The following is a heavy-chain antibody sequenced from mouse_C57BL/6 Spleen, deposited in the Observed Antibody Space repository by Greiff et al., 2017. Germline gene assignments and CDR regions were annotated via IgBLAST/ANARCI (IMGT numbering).Heavy chain of an antibody. J-gene: IGHJ4*01. CDR2: IWRGGST. CDR3: AKGDYGRGDYAMDY. CDR1: GFSLTSYG. Sequence: VKLMESGPGLVQPSQSLSITCTVSGFSLTSYGVHWVRQSPGKGLEWLGVIWRGGSTDYNAAFMSRLSITKDNSKSQVFFKMNSLQADDTAIYYCAKGDYGRGDYAMDYWGQGTSVTVSS. D-gene: IGHD1-1*01. V-gene: IGHV2-5*01.